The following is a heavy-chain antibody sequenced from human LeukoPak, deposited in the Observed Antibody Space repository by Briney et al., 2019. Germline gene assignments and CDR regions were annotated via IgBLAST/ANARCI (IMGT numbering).Heavy chain of an antibody. CDR1: GFTFDDYG. J-gene: IGHJ4*02. CDR3: GRSPAYCGGDCYSIYRAVDS. CDR2: INWNGGST. V-gene: IGHV3-20*04. Sequence: GGSLRLSCAASGFTFDDYGMSWVRQAPGKGLEWVSGINWNGGSTGYADSVKGRFTISRDNSENTLDLQMNSLRAEDTAEYYCGRSPAYCGGDCYSIYRAVDSWGQGILVTVSS. D-gene: IGHD2-21*02.